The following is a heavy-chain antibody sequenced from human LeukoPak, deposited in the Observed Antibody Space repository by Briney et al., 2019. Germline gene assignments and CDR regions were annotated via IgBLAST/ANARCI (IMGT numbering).Heavy chain of an antibody. CDR2: VYPGTSDS. CDR3: ARLGGYSTGWYIQY. V-gene: IGHV5-51*01. Sequence: PGESLKISCKGLGYTFTTNWIAWVRQMPGKGLEWIGVVYPGTSDSRYSPSFQGQVTNSADNSLSAAYLQWSSLKASDSAMYYCARLGGYSTGWYIQYWGQGTLVTVSS. D-gene: IGHD6-19*01. CDR1: GYTFTTNW. J-gene: IGHJ4*02.